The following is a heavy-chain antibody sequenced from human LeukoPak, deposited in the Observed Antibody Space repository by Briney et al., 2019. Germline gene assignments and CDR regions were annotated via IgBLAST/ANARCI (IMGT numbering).Heavy chain of an antibody. J-gene: IGHJ4*02. Sequence: GASVKVSCKGSVYTLTQLLIHWLRQATGRGRAWMGGFYPENGEMIYAQKFKGRVTMSEHTSPDTAYMDLSSLRSEDTAIYYCATVSSCDSNLYSYFGGQGTLVSVSS. V-gene: IGHV1-24*01. CDR3: ATVSSCDSNLYSYF. D-gene: IGHD2-21*01. CDR1: VYTLTQLL. CDR2: FYPENGEM.